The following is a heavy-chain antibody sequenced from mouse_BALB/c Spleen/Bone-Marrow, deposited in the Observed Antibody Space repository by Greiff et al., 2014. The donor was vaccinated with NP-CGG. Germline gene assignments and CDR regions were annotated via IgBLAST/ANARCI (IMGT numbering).Heavy chain of an antibody. CDR3: AAGYYGNSGWFAY. CDR1: GYTFTSYT. Sequence: VQLQQSGAEPARPGASVKMSCKASGYTFTSYTMHWVKQRPGQGLEWIGYINPSSGYTNYNQKFKDKATLTADKSSSTAYMQLSSLTSEDSAVYYCAAGYYGNSGWFAYWGQGTLVTVSA. V-gene: IGHV1-4*01. CDR2: INPSSGYT. J-gene: IGHJ3*01. D-gene: IGHD2-1*01.